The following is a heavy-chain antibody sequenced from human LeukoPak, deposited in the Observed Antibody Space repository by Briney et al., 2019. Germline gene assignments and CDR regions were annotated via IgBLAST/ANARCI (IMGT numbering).Heavy chain of an antibody. CDR2: ISSSSSYI. CDR1: GFTFSSYS. J-gene: IGHJ4*02. D-gene: IGHD2-2*01. Sequence: GGSLRLSCAASGFTFSSYSMNWVRRAPGKGLEWVSSISSSSSYIYYADSVKGRFTISRDNAKNSLYLQMNSLRAEDTAVYYCARDVTVGERVPAAIFVYWGQGTLVTVSS. V-gene: IGHV3-21*01. CDR3: ARDVTVGERVPAAIFVY.